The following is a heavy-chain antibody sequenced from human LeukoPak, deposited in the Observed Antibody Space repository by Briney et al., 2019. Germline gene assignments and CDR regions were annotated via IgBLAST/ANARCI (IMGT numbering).Heavy chain of an antibody. CDR2: ISGGGGVT. Sequence: GVSLRLSCAASGFTFSSYAMSWVRQAPGKGLEWVSAISGGGGVTYYADSVKGRFTISRDNSKSTLYLQMNSLRAEDTAVYHCAKDPRVATIEIFDYWGQGTLVTVSS. V-gene: IGHV3-23*01. D-gene: IGHD5-12*01. J-gene: IGHJ4*02. CDR3: AKDPRVATIEIFDY. CDR1: GFTFSSYA.